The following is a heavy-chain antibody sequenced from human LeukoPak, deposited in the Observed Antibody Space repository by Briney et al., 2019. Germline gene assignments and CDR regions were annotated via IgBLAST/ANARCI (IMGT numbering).Heavy chain of an antibody. J-gene: IGHJ4*02. D-gene: IGHD6-13*01. CDR2: IKQQGSEK. Sequence: GGSLRLSCAASGFTFPSYWMTWVRQAPGKGLEWVANIKQQGSEKYYVDSVKGRFTISRDDAKNSLYLQMNSLRDEDTAVYYCTKGGQTSSWFWVDWGQGTLVTVSS. CDR3: TKGGQTSSWFWVD. V-gene: IGHV3-7*01. CDR1: GFTFPSYW.